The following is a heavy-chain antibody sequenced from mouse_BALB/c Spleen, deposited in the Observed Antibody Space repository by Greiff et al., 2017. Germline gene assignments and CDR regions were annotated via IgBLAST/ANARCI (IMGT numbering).Heavy chain of an antibody. D-gene: IGHD2-3*01. Sequence: EVKVEESGGGLVKPGGSLKLSCAASGFTFSSYAMSWVRQSPEKRLEWVAEISSGGSYTYYPDTVTGRFTISRDNAKNTLYLEMSSLRSEDTAMYYCARPYDGYYGAMDYWGQGTSVTVSS. CDR3: ARPYDGYYGAMDY. CDR1: GFTFSSYA. J-gene: IGHJ4*01. CDR2: ISSGGSYT. V-gene: IGHV5-9-4*01.